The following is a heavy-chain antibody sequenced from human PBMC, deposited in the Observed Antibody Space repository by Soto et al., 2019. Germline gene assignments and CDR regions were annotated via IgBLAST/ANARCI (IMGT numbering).Heavy chain of an antibody. D-gene: IGHD3-3*01. V-gene: IGHV4-59*01. CDR1: GGSISSYY. CDR3: AREVFSSYYDFWSGQRHNWFDP. Sequence: SETLSLTCTVSGGSISSYYWSWIRQPPGKGLEWIGYIYYSGSTNYNPSLKSRVTISVDTSKNQFSLKLSSVTAADTAVYYCAREVFSSYYDFWSGQRHNWFDPWGQGTLVTVSS. J-gene: IGHJ5*02. CDR2: IYYSGST.